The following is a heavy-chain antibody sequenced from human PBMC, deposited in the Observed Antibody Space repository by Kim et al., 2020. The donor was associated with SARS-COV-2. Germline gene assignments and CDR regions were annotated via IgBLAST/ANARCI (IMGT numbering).Heavy chain of an antibody. J-gene: IGHJ4*02. Sequence: LNSRVTISDDTSKNQFSLKLRSGTAADTAVYYCARTYYYDSSGYFTYFDYWGQGTLVTVSS. V-gene: IGHV4-31*02. D-gene: IGHD3-22*01. CDR3: ARTYYYDSSGYFTYFDY.